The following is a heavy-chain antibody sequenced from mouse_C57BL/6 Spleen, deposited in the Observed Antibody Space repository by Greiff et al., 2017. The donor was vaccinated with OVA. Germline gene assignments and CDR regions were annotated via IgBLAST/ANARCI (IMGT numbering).Heavy chain of an antibody. CDR3: ARGGLRSYAMDY. V-gene: IGHV1-64*01. D-gene: IGHD3-3*01. CDR2: IHPNSGST. Sequence: VQLQQPGAELVKPGASVKLSCKASGYTFTSYWMHWVKQRPGQGLEWIGTIHPNSGSTNYHEKFKSKATLTVDKSYSTAYMQLSSLTSEDSAVNYYARGGLRSYAMDYWGQGTSVTVSS. CDR1: GYTFTSYW. J-gene: IGHJ4*01.